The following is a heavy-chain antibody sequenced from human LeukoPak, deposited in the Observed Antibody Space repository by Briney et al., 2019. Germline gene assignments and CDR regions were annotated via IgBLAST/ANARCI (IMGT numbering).Heavy chain of an antibody. J-gene: IGHJ4*02. V-gene: IGHV3-30*18. Sequence: PGGSLRLSCAASGFTFSTYWMSWVRQAPGKGLEWVAVISYDGSNKYYADSVKGRFTISRDNSKNTLYLQMNSLRAEDTAVYYCAKGRFWDYWGQGTLVTVSS. CDR3: AKGRFWDY. D-gene: IGHD2/OR15-2a*01. CDR1: GFTFSTYW. CDR2: ISYDGSNK.